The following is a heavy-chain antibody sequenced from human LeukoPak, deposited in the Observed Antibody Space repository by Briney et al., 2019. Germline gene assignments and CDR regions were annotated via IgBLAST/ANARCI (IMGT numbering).Heavy chain of an antibody. D-gene: IGHD2-21*01. CDR3: AARFGGEEVAFDI. J-gene: IGHJ3*02. Sequence: SQTLSLTCTVSGGSISSGGYYWSWIRQHPGKGLEWIGYIYYSGSTYYNPSLKSRVTISVDTSKNQFSLKLSSVTAADTAVHYCAARFGGEEVAFDIWGQGTMVTVSS. V-gene: IGHV4-31*03. CDR2: IYYSGST. CDR1: GGSISSGGYY.